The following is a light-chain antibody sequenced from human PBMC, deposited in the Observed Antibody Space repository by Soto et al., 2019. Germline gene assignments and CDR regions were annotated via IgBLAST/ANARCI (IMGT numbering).Light chain of an antibody. CDR2: GAS. CDR1: QNVNNR. V-gene: IGKV3-15*01. Sequence: EIVMTKSPAMLSVSPGERATLSCRASQNVNNRLAWYQQKAGQPPRLLIYGASTRATGIPARFSGSGSGTEFTLTISSLQSEDFAFYYCQHFNSWPLLFGQGTKVEIK. J-gene: IGKJ1*01. CDR3: QHFNSWPLL.